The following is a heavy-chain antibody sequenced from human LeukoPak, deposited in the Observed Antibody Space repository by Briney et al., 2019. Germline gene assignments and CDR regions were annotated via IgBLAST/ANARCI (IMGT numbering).Heavy chain of an antibody. CDR2: ISYDGSNK. CDR1: GFIFSSYG. Sequence: GGSLRLSCAASGFIFSSYGMHWVRQAPGKGLEWVAVISYDGSNKYYADSVKGRFTISRDNSKNTLYLQMNSLRTEDTAVYYCARPSKRAMSSGYYYAASGNWFDPWGQGTLVTVSS. V-gene: IGHV3-30*03. D-gene: IGHD3-22*01. J-gene: IGHJ5*02. CDR3: ARPSKRAMSSGYYYAASGNWFDP.